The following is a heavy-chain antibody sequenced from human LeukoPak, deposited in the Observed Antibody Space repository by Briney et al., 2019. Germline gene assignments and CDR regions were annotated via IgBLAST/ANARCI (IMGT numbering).Heavy chain of an antibody. Sequence: PGGSPRLSCAASGVTFSSSSTSTVRHTPETRLERGSSISSSSNTIYYAAAMKGLFTISRDNAKNSLYLLMSSLRDEETAVYCCTRAGDGGNFGNFDSWGQGTLVTVSS. V-gene: IGHV3-48*02. CDR1: GVTFSSSS. CDR3: TRAGDGGNFGNFDS. D-gene: IGHD4-23*01. J-gene: IGHJ4*02. CDR2: ISSSSNTI.